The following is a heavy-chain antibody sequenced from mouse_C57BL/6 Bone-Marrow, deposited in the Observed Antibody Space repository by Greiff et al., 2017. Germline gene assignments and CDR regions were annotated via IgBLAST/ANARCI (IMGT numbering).Heavy chain of an antibody. Sequence: QVQLKESGPGLVQPSQSLSITCTVSGFSLTSYGVHWVRQSPGKGLEWLGVIWSGGSTDYNAAFISRLSISKDNSKSQVFFKMNSLQADDTAIYYCARMDGYYCYYAMDYWGQGTSVTVSS. D-gene: IGHD2-3*01. CDR3: ARMDGYYCYYAMDY. J-gene: IGHJ4*01. CDR2: IWSGGST. V-gene: IGHV2-2*01. CDR1: GFSLTSYG.